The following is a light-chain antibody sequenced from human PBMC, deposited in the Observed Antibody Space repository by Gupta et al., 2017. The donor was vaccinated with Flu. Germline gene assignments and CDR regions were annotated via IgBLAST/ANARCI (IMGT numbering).Light chain of an antibody. CDR2: GIS. V-gene: IGKV3-20*01. CDR1: QSLRNNY. J-gene: IGKJ4*01. CDR3: QQYGNIPLT. Sequence: PGTLSLSPGERATLSCRASQSLRNNYLAWYQQKPGQAPRLLIYGISNRATGIPDRFSGSGSGTDLTLTISRLEPEDFAVYYCQQYGNIPLTFGGGTKVRSN.